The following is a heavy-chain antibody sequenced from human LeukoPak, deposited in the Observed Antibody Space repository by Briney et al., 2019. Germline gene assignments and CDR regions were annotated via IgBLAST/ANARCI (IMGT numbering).Heavy chain of an antibody. V-gene: IGHV3-23*01. J-gene: IGHJ4*02. Sequence: GGSLGLSCAASGFTFSSYAMSWVRQAPGKGLEWVSAISGSGGSTYYADSVKGRFTISRDNSKNSLYLQMNSLRAEDTAVYYCAKDVSYDYEDYWGQGTLVTVSS. CDR2: ISGSGGST. CDR3: AKDVSYDYEDY. CDR1: GFTFSSYA. D-gene: IGHD4-17*01.